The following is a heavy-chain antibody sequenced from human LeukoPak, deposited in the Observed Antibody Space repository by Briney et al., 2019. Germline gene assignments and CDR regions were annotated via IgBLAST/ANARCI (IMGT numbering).Heavy chain of an antibody. Sequence: SVKVSCKASGGTFSSYAISWVRQAPGQGLEWMGGIIPIFGTANYAQKFQGRVTITTDESTSTAYMELSSLRSEDTAVYYCARGHISRDRSYYYYYYMDVWGKGTTVTVSS. CDR2: IIPIFGTA. CDR3: ARGHISRDRSYYYYYYMDV. D-gene: IGHD6-13*01. CDR1: GGTFSSYA. V-gene: IGHV1-69*05. J-gene: IGHJ6*03.